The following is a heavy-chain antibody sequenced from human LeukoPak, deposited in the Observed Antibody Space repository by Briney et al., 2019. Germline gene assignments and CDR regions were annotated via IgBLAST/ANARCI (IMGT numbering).Heavy chain of an antibody. CDR2: MNPNSGNT. CDR3: ARGGIMITFGGVIANDC. V-gene: IGHV1-8*01. J-gene: IGHJ4*02. Sequence: ASVMVSCKASGYTFTSYDINWVRQATGQGLEWMGWMNPNSGNTGYAQKFQGRVTMTRNTSISTAYMELSSLRSEDTAVYYCARGGIMITFGGVIANDCWGQGTLVTVSS. D-gene: IGHD3-16*02. CDR1: GYTFTSYD.